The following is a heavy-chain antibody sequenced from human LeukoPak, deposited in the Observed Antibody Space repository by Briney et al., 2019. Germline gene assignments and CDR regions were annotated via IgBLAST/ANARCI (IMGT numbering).Heavy chain of an antibody. Sequence: ASVKVSCKASGYTFTSHYMHWVRQAPGQGLEWMGIINPSGGSTSYAQKFQGRVTMTRDTSTSTAYMELSRLRSDDTAVYYCARDYGDYQYYYYGMDVWGQGTTVKVSS. CDR3: ARDYGDYQYYYYGMDV. J-gene: IGHJ6*02. D-gene: IGHD4-17*01. CDR2: INPSGGST. V-gene: IGHV1-46*01. CDR1: GYTFTSHY.